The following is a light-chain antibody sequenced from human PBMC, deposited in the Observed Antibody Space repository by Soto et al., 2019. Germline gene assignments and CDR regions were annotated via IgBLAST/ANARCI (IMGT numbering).Light chain of an antibody. J-gene: IGKJ1*01. CDR3: QQYGSSWT. Sequence: EIVLTQSPGTLSLSPGERAILSCRTSQSVSSSYLAWYQQKPGQAPRLLIYGASSRATGIPDRFSGSGSGTDFTLTNSRLEPEDFAVYYCQQYGSSWTFGQGNKVEIK. CDR1: QSVSSSY. CDR2: GAS. V-gene: IGKV3-20*01.